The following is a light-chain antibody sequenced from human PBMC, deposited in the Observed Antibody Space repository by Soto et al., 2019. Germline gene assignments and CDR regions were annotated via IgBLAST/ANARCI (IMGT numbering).Light chain of an antibody. J-gene: IGKJ1*01. Sequence: DIQMTQSPSSLSASVGDRVTITCRASQDINNCLNWYQQKPGKAPSLLIFDASTLHSGVPSRFSGSGSGTDFTLTISSLQPDDFATYYCQQFAISTTFGQGTKVDIK. CDR3: QQFAISTT. CDR2: DAS. CDR1: QDINNC. V-gene: IGKV1-39*01.